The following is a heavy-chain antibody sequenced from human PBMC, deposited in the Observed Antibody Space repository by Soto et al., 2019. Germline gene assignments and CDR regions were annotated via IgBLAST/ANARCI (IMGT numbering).Heavy chain of an antibody. V-gene: IGHV1-69*04. Sequence: SVKVSCKVSGYSLTELSIHWVRQAPGKGLEWMGRIIPILGIANYAQKFQGRVTITADKSTSTAYMELSSLRSEDTAVYYCARDMIDSYYYYGMDVWGQGTTVTVSS. CDR2: IIPILGIA. J-gene: IGHJ6*02. CDR1: GYSLTELS. D-gene: IGHD3-22*01. CDR3: ARDMIDSYYYYGMDV.